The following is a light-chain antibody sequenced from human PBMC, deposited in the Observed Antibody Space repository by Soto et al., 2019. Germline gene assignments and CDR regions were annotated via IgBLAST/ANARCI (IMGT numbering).Light chain of an antibody. V-gene: IGKV3-15*01. CDR1: QSISSN. CDR2: GTS. Sequence: EIVMTQSPATLSVSPGERATLFCRASQSISSNLAWYQQKAGQAPRLLIYGTSTRATGIAARFSGSGSGTEFTLTISRLQSEDFGVYYCQQYNNWPPLTFGGGTKVEIK. CDR3: QQYNNWPPLT. J-gene: IGKJ4*01.